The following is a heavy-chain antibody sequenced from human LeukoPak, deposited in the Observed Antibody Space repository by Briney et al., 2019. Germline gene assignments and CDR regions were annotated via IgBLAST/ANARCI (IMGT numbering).Heavy chain of an antibody. J-gene: IGHJ4*02. Sequence: GGSLRLSCAASGFTFSSNYMSWVRQAPGKGLEWVSVIYSGGSTYYSDSVKGRFTISRDNSKNTLYLQMNSLRAEDTAVYYCARDRRTPARLFDYWGQGTLVTVSS. CDR3: ARDRRTPARLFDY. V-gene: IGHV3-66*02. D-gene: IGHD6-6*01. CDR1: GFTFSSNY. CDR2: IYSGGST.